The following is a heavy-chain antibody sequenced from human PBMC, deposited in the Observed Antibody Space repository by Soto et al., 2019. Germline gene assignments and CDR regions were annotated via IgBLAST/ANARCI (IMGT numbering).Heavy chain of an antibody. D-gene: IGHD3-22*01. CDR1: GGSFSGHS. V-gene: IGHV4-34*01. CDR3: SNPDYATTGYYRFDT. CDR2: INHSGRV. J-gene: IGHJ5*01. Sequence: SETLSLTCAVYGGSFSGHSWTWIRQSPGKGLEWIGDINHSGRVNYSPSLKSRVTISLDTSKNQFSLTLSAVTAADTAMYYCSNPDYATTGYYRFDTWGQGTLVTVSS.